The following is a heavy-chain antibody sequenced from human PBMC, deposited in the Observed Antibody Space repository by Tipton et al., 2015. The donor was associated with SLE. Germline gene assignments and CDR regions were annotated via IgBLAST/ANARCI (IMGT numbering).Heavy chain of an antibody. D-gene: IGHD2-8*02. V-gene: IGHV4-59*01. CDR3: ARVLEEYATPDALDI. CDR1: GGSISGYY. J-gene: IGHJ3*02. Sequence: TLSLTCTVSGGSISGYYWTWIRQPPGKGLEWIGHIYYSGSYYSGSTNYNPSLKSRVTISEDTSKDQFSLKLTSVTAADTAVYYCARVLEEYATPDALDIWGQGTMVTVSS. CDR2: IYYSGSYYSGST.